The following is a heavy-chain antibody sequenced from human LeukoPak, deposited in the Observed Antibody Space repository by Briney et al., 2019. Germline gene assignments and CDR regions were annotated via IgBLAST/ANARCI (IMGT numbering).Heavy chain of an antibody. V-gene: IGHV3-66*02. CDR2: IYSGGST. CDR3: VRDGDDYNFDY. Sequence: GGSLRLSCAASGFTVSSNYMSWVRQAPGKGLEWVSVIYSGGSTYYADSVKGRFTISRDNSKNTLYLQMNSLRAEDTAVYFCVRDGDDYNFDYWGQGSLVTVSS. D-gene: IGHD5-24*01. J-gene: IGHJ4*02. CDR1: GFTVSSNY.